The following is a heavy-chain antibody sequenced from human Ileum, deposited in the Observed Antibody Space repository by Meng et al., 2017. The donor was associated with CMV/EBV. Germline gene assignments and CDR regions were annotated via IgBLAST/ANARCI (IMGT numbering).Heavy chain of an antibody. CDR2: LYVDGST. Sequence: EFRLWGSGGGLIRPGGSLRLSCAAYGFAVSSSYMSWVRQAPGRGLEWVSVLYVDGSTYYADSVKGRFTISRDNSKSTLYLQMNSLRAEDTAVYYCARQVGWNADFDYWGQGTLVTVSS. D-gene: IGHD1-1*01. V-gene: IGHV3-66*04. CDR1: GFAVSSSY. J-gene: IGHJ4*02. CDR3: ARQVGWNADFDY.